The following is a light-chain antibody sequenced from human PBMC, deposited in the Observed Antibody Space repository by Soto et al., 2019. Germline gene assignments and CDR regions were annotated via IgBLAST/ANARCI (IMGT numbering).Light chain of an antibody. CDR1: QSVSSN. V-gene: IGKV3-15*01. J-gene: IGKJ2*01. CDR2: GAS. Sequence: EVVLTQSPATLSVSLAERATLSCRASQSVSSNLAWYQQKPGQAPRLLIYGASTRATGVPARFSGSGSETDFTLTINSLQSEDFAVYHCQQYTNRPPGYTLGQGTKLEIK. CDR3: QQYTNRPPGYT.